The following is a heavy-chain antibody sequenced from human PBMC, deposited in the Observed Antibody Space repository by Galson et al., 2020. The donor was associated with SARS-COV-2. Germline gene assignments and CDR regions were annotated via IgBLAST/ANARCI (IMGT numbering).Heavy chain of an antibody. Sequence: GGSLRLSCAASGFTFSSYEMNWVRQAPGKGLEWVSYISSSGSTIYYADSVKGRFTISRDNAKNSLYLQMNSLRAEDTAVYYCARGLNNDYGDYLYILGALGVNDFDYWGQGTLVTVSS. D-gene: IGHD4-17*01. CDR1: GFTFSSYE. CDR2: ISSSGSTI. V-gene: IGHV3-48*03. CDR3: ARGLNNDYGDYLYILGALGVNDFDY. J-gene: IGHJ4*02.